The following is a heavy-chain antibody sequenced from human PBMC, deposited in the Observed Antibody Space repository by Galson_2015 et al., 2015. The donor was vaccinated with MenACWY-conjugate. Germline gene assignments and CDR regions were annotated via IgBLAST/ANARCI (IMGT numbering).Heavy chain of an antibody. D-gene: IGHD3-22*01. CDR3: AKGLAYYYEKSSHVDFDL. J-gene: IGHJ2*01. V-gene: IGHV3-30*02. CDR1: GFTFSSNG. CDR2: IRHDGSNT. Sequence: SLRLSCAASGFTFSSNGMHWVRQAPGKELEWVAFIRHDGSNTYYGKSVKGRFTISRDNPKNTLYLQMNSLRPENTAVYHCAKGLAYYYEKSSHVDFDLWGRGTLVAVSS.